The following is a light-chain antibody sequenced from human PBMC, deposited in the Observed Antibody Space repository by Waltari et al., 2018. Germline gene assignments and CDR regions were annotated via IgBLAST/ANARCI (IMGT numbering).Light chain of an antibody. Sequence: LQQSPGTLSLSPGERATLSCRASQNIGTYLVWYQQKPGQAPRLLMYAASRRATGIPDRFSGSGSGTDFSLTISRLEPEDFAVYYCQNHERLPATFGQGTKVEIK. CDR3: QNHERLPAT. J-gene: IGKJ1*01. V-gene: IGKV3-20*01. CDR1: QNIGTY. CDR2: AAS.